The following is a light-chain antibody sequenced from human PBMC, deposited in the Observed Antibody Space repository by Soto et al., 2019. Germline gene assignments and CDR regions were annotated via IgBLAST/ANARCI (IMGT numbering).Light chain of an antibody. V-gene: IGLV2-14*01. CDR3: SSYTSSSTLAV. Sequence: QSALTQPASVSGSPGQSITISCTGTSSDVGSYNYVSWYKQHPGKAPKLMIYDVSNRPSGIFIRFSGSKSGNTASLTISGLQAADEADYYCSSYTSSSTLAVFGGGTKLTVL. CDR2: DVS. CDR1: SSDVGSYNY. J-gene: IGLJ2*01.